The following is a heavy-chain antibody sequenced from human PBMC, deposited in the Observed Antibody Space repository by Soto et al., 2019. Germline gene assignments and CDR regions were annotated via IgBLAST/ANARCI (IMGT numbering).Heavy chain of an antibody. D-gene: IGHD3-16*01. CDR3: ARIMTGYY. CDR1: GGSFSGYY. J-gene: IGHJ4*02. Sequence: QVQLQQWGAGLLKPSETLSLTCAVYGGSFSGYYWSWIRQPPGKGLEWIGEINHSGSTDYNPSLKSRVTISVDTSKTQFSLKLSSVTAADTAVYYCARIMTGYYWGQGTLVTVSS. CDR2: INHSGST. V-gene: IGHV4-34*01.